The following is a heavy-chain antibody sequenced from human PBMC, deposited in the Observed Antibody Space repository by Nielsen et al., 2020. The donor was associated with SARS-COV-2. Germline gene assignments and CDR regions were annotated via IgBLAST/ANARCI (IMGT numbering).Heavy chain of an antibody. CDR2: INPSGGST. J-gene: IGHJ6*02. CDR3: ARVEMATIMGSFLGGYYGMDV. Sequence: WVRQAPGQGLEWMGIINPSGGSTSYAQKFQGRVTMTRDTSTSTVYMELSSLRSEDTAVYYCARVEMATIMGSFLGGYYGMDVWGQGTTVTVSS. V-gene: IGHV1-46*01. D-gene: IGHD5-24*01.